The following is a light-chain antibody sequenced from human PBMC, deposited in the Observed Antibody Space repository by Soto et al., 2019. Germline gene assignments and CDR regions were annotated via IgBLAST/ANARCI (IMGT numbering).Light chain of an antibody. CDR2: DDS. Sequence: SYELTQPPSVSVAPRQTARITCGGNIIETNNVHWYQQKPGQAPVLVVYDDSDRPPGIPERFSGSNSGNTATLSISRVEAGDEADYYCQAWDSSDDHLWVFGGGTKLTVL. J-gene: IGLJ3*02. CDR1: IIETNN. V-gene: IGLV3-21*02. CDR3: QAWDSSDDHLWV.